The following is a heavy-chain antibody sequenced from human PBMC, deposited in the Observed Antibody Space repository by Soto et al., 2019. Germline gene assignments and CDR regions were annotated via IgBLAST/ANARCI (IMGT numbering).Heavy chain of an antibody. Sequence: HVQLVQSGAEVKKPGASVKVSCKASGYNFIDYDINWMRQSTGQGLEWMGWMTPNSGNTGYAQKFQGRVTLTRDTSIGTAYMELSSLKTEDTAVYYCSMNTYGSGLFDPWGKGNLVTVS. J-gene: IGHJ5*02. CDR1: GYNFIDYD. CDR2: MTPNSGNT. D-gene: IGHD6-19*01. CDR3: SMNTYGSGLFDP. V-gene: IGHV1-8*01.